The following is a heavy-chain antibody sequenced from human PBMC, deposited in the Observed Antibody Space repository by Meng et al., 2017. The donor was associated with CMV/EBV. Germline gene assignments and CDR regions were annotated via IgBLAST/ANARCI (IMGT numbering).Heavy chain of an antibody. CDR1: GFTFRKFT. D-gene: IGHD6-19*01. V-gene: IGHV3-21*01. CDR2: ISSSGGTA. Sequence: CEASGFTFRKFTMNWVRRAPGKGLEWVSSISSSGGTAQYSDSVRGRFTISRDNAKNSVYLLMSSLRAEDTAFYYCARDALSSGGDYWGQGALVTVSS. J-gene: IGHJ4*02. CDR3: ARDALSSGGDY.